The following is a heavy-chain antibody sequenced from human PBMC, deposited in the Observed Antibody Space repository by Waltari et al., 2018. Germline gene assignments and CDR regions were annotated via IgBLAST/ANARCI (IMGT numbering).Heavy chain of an antibody. CDR2: INHRGST. CDR1: GGSFSGYY. CDR3: ARHRRAVKAYDY. Sequence: QVQLQQWGAGLLKPSETLSLTCAVYGGSFSGYYWSWIRQPPGKGLEWIGEINHRGSTNYNPSLKSRVTRSVDTSKNQFSLKLSSVTAADTAVYYCARHRRAVKAYDYWGQGTLVTVSS. D-gene: IGHD4-17*01. J-gene: IGHJ4*02. V-gene: IGHV4-34*01.